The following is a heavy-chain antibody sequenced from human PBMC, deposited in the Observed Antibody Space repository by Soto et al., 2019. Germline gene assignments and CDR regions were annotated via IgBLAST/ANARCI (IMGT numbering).Heavy chain of an antibody. CDR2: ISESGGST. CDR3: AKRSPYSSGWYSPIFDY. Sequence: GGSLRLSCAASGFSFSDYAMSWVRQAPGKGLEWVSVISESGGSTHYADSVGGRFTVSRDNSKNSLSLRMNSLRDEDTAVYFCAKRSPYSSGWYSPIFDYWGQGALVTVSS. D-gene: IGHD6-13*01. V-gene: IGHV3-23*01. J-gene: IGHJ4*02. CDR1: GFSFSDYA.